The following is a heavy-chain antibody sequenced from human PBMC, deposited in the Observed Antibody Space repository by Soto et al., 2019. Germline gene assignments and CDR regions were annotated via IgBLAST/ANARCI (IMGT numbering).Heavy chain of an antibody. Sequence: QVQLQQWGAGLLKPSETLSLTCAVYGGSFSGDYWSWIRQPPGKGLEWIGEINHSGSTNYNPSLKRRVTISVDTSTDQFSLKLSSVTAADAAVYYCARGLIVVVPAAITVSYYMDVWGKGTTVTVSS. D-gene: IGHD2-2*01. CDR1: GGSFSGDY. CDR3: ARGLIVVVPAAITVSYYMDV. V-gene: IGHV4-34*01. CDR2: INHSGST. J-gene: IGHJ6*03.